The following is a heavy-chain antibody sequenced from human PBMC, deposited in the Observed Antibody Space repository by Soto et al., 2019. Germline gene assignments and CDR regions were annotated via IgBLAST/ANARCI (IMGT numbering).Heavy chain of an antibody. J-gene: IGHJ4*02. Sequence: EVQLVESGGGLILPGGSLRLSCAASGFTFNTHWMHWVRQAPGKGLVWVSRSNSDGSITDYAEYVKGRFTSSRDNPRNTLYLHMNSLSPEDTAVYYCARAMTSVGAAAKGDFWVQGTLVTVSS. CDR3: ARAMTSVGAAAKGDF. V-gene: IGHV3-74*01. CDR2: SNSDGSIT. D-gene: IGHD1-26*01. CDR1: GFTFNTHW.